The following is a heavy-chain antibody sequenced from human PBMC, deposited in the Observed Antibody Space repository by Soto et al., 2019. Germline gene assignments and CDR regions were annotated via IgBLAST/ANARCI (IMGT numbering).Heavy chain of an antibody. D-gene: IGHD3-10*01. V-gene: IGHV3-30*18. CDR3: AKEYGSGMPQTPYYYYYMDV. CDR1: GFTLSSYG. Sequence: QVQLVESGGGVVQPGRSLRLSCAASGFTLSSYGMHWVRQAPGKGLEWVAVISYDGSNKYYADSVKGRFTISRDNSKNTLYLQMNSLRAEDTAVYYCAKEYGSGMPQTPYYYYYMDVWGKGTTVTVSS. J-gene: IGHJ6*03. CDR2: ISYDGSNK.